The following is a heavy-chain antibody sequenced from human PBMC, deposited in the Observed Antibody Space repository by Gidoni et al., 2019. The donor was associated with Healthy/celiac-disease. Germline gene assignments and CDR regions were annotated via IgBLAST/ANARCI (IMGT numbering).Heavy chain of an antibody. CDR1: GFTFSSYA. D-gene: IGHD3-22*01. Sequence: EVQLLESGGGLVQPGGSLRLSCAASGFTFSSYAMSWVRQAPGKGLEWVSAISGSGGSTYYADSVKGRFTISRDNSKNTLYLQMNSLRAEDTAVYYCAKHHYYYDSSGYYYGPYYYYYYGMDVWGQGTTVTVSS. V-gene: IGHV3-23*01. CDR2: ISGSGGST. CDR3: AKHHYYYDSSGYYYGPYYYYYYGMDV. J-gene: IGHJ6*02.